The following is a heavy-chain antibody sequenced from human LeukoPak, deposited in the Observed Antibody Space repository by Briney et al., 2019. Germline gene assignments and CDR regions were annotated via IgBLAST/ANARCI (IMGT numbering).Heavy chain of an antibody. Sequence: GGSLRLSCTASGFSLNNFDMTWVRQTPGKGLEYVSSIGSAGHTFCAGSLKGRFFISRDTSKNTVYLQVNSLRGEDTAVYFCAKKFPGVSYYFDFWGQGTLVTVSS. CDR1: GFSLNNFD. D-gene: IGHD2-8*01. CDR3: AKKFPGVSYYFDF. V-gene: IGHV3-23*01. J-gene: IGHJ4*02. CDR2: IGSAGHT.